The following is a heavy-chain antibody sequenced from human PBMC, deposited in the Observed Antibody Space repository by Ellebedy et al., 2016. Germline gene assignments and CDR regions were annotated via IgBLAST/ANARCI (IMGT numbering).Heavy chain of an antibody. J-gene: IGHJ6*02. CDR3: ARDAPSLRFLEWPRVGYYGMDV. D-gene: IGHD3-3*01. Sequence: GESLKISCAASGFTFTSYALHWVRQAPGKGLEWVAVISSDGSNKYYADSVKGRFTISRDNAKNSLYLQMNSLRAEDTAVYYCARDAPSLRFLEWPRVGYYGMDVWGQGTTVTVSS. CDR1: GFTFTSYA. CDR2: ISSDGSNK. V-gene: IGHV3-30-3*01.